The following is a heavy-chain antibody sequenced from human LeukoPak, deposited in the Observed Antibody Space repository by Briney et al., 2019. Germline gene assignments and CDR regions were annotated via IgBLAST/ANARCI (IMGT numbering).Heavy chain of an antibody. D-gene: IGHD6-13*01. CDR1: GSTFTSYY. CDR2: LNPNSGGT. V-gene: IGHV1-2*06. J-gene: IGHJ4*02. Sequence: ASGQVSCHASGSTFTSYYMHWVRPAPGQGLEWMGRLNPNSGGTNYAQKFQGRVTITRDTTISTAYMELSRLRSDDTAVYYCASNEGIAAPFDYWGQGTLVTVSS. CDR3: ASNEGIAAPFDY.